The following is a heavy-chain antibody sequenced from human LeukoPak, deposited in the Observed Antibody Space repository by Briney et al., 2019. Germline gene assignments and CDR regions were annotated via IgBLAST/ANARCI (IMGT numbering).Heavy chain of an antibody. CDR2: ISYDGGNT. Sequence: GGSLRLSCAASGFTFSSSGMHWVRQAPGKGLEWVAFISYDGGNTDYADSVKGRFTISRDNSKNTLYLQMNSLRAEDTALYYCAKDLDHDYDDYGLDYWGQGTLVTVSS. J-gene: IGHJ4*02. CDR1: GFTFSSSG. CDR3: AKDLDHDYDDYGLDY. D-gene: IGHD4-17*01. V-gene: IGHV3-30*18.